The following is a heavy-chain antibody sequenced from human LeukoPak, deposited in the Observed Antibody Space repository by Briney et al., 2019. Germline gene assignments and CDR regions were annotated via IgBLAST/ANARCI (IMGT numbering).Heavy chain of an antibody. Sequence: SETLSLTCTVSGGSIGSYYWSWIRQPPGKGLEWIGYIYYSGSTNYNPSLKSRVTISVDTSKNQFSLKLSSVTAADTAVYYCARIAAAPAGIGYYYYYMDVWGKGTTVTISS. CDR1: GGSIGSYY. CDR3: ARIAAAPAGIGYYYYYMDV. D-gene: IGHD6-13*01. V-gene: IGHV4-59*01. J-gene: IGHJ6*03. CDR2: IYYSGST.